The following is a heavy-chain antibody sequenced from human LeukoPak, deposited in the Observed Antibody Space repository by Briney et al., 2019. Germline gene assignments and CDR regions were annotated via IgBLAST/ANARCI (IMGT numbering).Heavy chain of an antibody. CDR3: ARRYAMGHSYYFDY. V-gene: IGHV5-51*01. Sequence: GESLKISCQGSGYSFTSYWIGWVRQMPGKGLKWMGIVYPGDSETRYNPSFQGQVTISADKSSRTAYLQWSSLKASDTAMYYCARRYAMGHSYYFDYWGQGTLVTVSS. CDR1: GYSFTSYW. D-gene: IGHD1-1*01. J-gene: IGHJ4*02. CDR2: VYPGDSET.